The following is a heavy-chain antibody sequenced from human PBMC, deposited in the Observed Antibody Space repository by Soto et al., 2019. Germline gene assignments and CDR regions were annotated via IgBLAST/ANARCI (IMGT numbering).Heavy chain of an antibody. CDR2: ISYDGSNK. Sequence: PGGSLRLSCAASGFTFSSYGMHWVRQSPGKGLEWVAVISYDGSNKYYADSVKGRFTISRDNSKNTLYLQMNSLRAEDTAVYYCAKDGAPPRFGEHYYYGMDVWGQGTTVTVSS. J-gene: IGHJ6*02. CDR3: AKDGAPPRFGEHYYYGMDV. D-gene: IGHD3-10*01. CDR1: GFTFSSYG. V-gene: IGHV3-30*18.